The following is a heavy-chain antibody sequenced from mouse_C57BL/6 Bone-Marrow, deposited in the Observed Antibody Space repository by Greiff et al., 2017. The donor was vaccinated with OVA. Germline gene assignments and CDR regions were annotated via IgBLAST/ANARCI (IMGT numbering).Heavy chain of an antibody. V-gene: IGHV5-12*01. CDR2: ISNGGGST. J-gene: IGHJ4*01. CDR3: ARGDYDYDVNAMDY. D-gene: IGHD2-4*01. CDR1: GFTFSDYY. Sequence: EVQLVESGGGLVQPGGSLKLSCAASGFTFSDYYMSWVRQTPEKRLEWVAYISNGGGSTYYPDTVKGRFTISRDNAKNTLYLQMSRLKSEDTAMYYCARGDYDYDVNAMDYWGQGTSVTVSS.